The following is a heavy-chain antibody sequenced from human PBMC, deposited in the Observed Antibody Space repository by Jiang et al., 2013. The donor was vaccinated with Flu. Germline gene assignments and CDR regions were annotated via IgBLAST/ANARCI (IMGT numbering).Heavy chain of an antibody. CDR3: ARGGNGGYDWLFDY. J-gene: IGHJ4*02. V-gene: IGHV4-61*01. CDR1: GGSVSSGSYY. Sequence: SGSGLVKPSETLSLTCTVSGGSVSSGSYYWSWIRQPPGKGLEWIGYIFYRGSTNYNPSLKSRVTISVDTSKNQFSLKLSSVTAADTAVYYCARGGNGGYDWLFDYWGQGTLVTVSS. D-gene: IGHD5-12*01. CDR2: IFYRGST.